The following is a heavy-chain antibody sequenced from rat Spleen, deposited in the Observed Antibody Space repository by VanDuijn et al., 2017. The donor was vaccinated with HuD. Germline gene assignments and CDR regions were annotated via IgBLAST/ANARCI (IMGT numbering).Heavy chain of an antibody. Sequence: EVQLVESGGGLVQPGRSLKLSCAASGFTFSDYNMAWVRQAPKKGLEWVATISYDGSSTYYRDSVKGRFTISRDNAKSTLYLQMDSLRSEDTATYYCARDYGDWGQGVMVTVSS. CDR2: ISYDGSST. V-gene: IGHV5-7*01. D-gene: IGHD1-1*01. CDR1: GFTFSDYN. J-gene: IGHJ2*01. CDR3: ARDYGD.